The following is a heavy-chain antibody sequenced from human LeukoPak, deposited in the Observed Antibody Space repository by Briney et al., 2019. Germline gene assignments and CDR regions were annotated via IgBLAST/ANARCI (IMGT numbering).Heavy chain of an antibody. V-gene: IGHV3-23*01. J-gene: IGHJ4*02. CDR3: ARESYWGSSGKGFDY. CDR1: GFTFTRNA. Sequence: PGGSLRLSCAASGFTFTRNAMAWVRQAPGKGLEWVSAIDGSGGTTFYADSVKGRVTISRVQSTNTVYLQMNSLRDEDTAVYYCARESYWGSSGKGFDYWGQGTLVTVSS. D-gene: IGHD7-27*01. CDR2: IDGSGGTT.